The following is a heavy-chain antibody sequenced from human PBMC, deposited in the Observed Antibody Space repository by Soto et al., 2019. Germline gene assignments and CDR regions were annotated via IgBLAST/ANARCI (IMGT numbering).Heavy chain of an antibody. Sequence: QVQLQESGPGLVKPSETLSLTCTVSGDSISSYYWSWIRQPPGKGLEWVGYIFHSGSTKYNPSLKSRVTISVDTSKNQYSLKLSSVTAADTAVYYCARHEGCTSSRCTQFFYGMDVWGQGTTVTVSS. CDR2: IFHSGST. CDR1: GDSISSYY. D-gene: IGHD2-2*01. V-gene: IGHV4-59*08. CDR3: ARHEGCTSSRCTQFFYGMDV. J-gene: IGHJ6*02.